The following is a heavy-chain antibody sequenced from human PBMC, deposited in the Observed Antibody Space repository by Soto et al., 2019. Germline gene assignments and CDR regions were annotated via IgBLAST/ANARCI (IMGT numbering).Heavy chain of an antibody. V-gene: IGHV1-69*13. CDR2: IIPIFGTA. CDR3: ARDHSRPTSGFDI. Sequence: RASVKVSCKASGGTFSSYAISWVRQAPGQGLEWMGGIIPIFGTANYAQKFQGRVTITADESTSTAYMELSSLRSEDTAVYYCARDHSRPTSGFDIWGQGTMVTVSS. D-gene: IGHD2-2*01. J-gene: IGHJ3*02. CDR1: GGTFSSYA.